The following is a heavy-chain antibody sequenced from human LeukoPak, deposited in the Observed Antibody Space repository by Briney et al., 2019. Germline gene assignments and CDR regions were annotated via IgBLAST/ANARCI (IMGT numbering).Heavy chain of an antibody. D-gene: IGHD3-3*01. CDR2: ISPDGAYI. Sequence: GGSLRLSCAASGFTFSNAWMSWVRQAPGKGLQWVSTISPDGAYIYYADSLRGRFTMSRDNSKNTLYLQMTSLRVEDTAIYYCVKRFLESIVSEQWGQGTLVTVSS. CDR3: VKRFLESIVSEQ. CDR1: GFTFSNAW. J-gene: IGHJ4*02. V-gene: IGHV3-23*01.